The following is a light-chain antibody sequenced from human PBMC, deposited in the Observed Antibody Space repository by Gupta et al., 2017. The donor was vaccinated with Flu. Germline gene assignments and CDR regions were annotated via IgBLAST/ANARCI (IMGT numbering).Light chain of an antibody. J-gene: IGKJ1*01. CDR3: QKYNTAPWT. V-gene: IGKV1-27*01. CDR2: AAS. CDR1: KDIYNY. Sequence: PSSRSASVGDTVTITCRASKDIYNYLAWYQQKPGKVPSLLIYAASTLQSGVPSRFRGSGSGTDFTLTISSLQPEDFATYYCQKYNTAPWTFGQGTKV.